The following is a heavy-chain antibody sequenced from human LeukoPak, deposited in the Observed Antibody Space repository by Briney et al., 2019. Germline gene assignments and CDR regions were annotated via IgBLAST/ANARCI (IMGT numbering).Heavy chain of an antibody. J-gene: IGHJ6*02. CDR2: ISGSGGTT. CDR3: AKVSGGGLYYDGMDV. CDR1: GFSFSDSV. Sequence: GGSLRLSCVASGFSFSDSVIHWVRQAPGKGLEWVSVISGSGGTTYYADSVKGRFTISRDSSKNTLYLQMNSLRAEDTAVYYCAKVSGGGLYYDGMDVWGQGTTVTVSS. V-gene: IGHV3-23*01. D-gene: IGHD1-14*01.